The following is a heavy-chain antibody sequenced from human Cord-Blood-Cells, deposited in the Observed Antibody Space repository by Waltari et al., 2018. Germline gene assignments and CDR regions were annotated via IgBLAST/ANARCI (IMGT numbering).Heavy chain of an antibody. D-gene: IGHD3-10*01. J-gene: IGHJ3*02. V-gene: IGHV4-34*01. CDR2: INHSGST. CDR1: GGSFSGYY. CDR3: ARVYGSGSYYMPSAFDI. Sequence: QVQLQQWGAGLLKPSETLSLTCAVYGGSFSGYYWSWLRQPPGKGLEWIGEINHSGSTNYNPSLKSRVTISVDTSKNQFSLKLSSVTAADTAVYYCARVYGSGSYYMPSAFDIWGQGTMVTVSS.